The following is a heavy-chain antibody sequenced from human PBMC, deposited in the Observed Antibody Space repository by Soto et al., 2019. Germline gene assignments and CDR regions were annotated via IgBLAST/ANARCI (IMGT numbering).Heavy chain of an antibody. J-gene: IGHJ4*02. D-gene: IGHD1-26*01. CDR2: INTYNGNI. CDR3: ARERGGYKSFDY. CDR1: GYTFASYG. Sequence: QVQLVQSGAEVKKHGASVKVPCEVSGYTFASYGISWARQAPGQGLEWMGWINTYNGNINYAQKFQGRVTMTTDSSTSPAYMELRSLRSDDTALCYCARERGGYKSFDYRGQGTLVTVSS. V-gene: IGHV1-18*01.